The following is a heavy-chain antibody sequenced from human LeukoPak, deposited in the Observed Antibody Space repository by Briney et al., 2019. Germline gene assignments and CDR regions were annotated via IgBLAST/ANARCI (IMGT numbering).Heavy chain of an antibody. D-gene: IGHD3-3*01. CDR2: INPNSGGT. CDR3: AKGLYLQYYDFWREGQDY. V-gene: IGHV1-2*02. J-gene: IGHJ4*02. Sequence: VASVKVSCKASGYTFTGYYMHWVRQAPGQGLEWMGWINPNSGGTNYAQKFQGRVTMTRDTSISTAYMELSRLRSDDTAVYYCAKGLYLQYYDFWREGQDYWGQGTLVTVSS. CDR1: GYTFTGYY.